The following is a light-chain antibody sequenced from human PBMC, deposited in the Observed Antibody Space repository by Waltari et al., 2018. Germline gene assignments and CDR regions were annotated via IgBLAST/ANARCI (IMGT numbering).Light chain of an antibody. CDR3: QQYDSTPQT. Sequence: DIVMTQSPDSLAVSLGERATINCKSSQSVLYSSNNKNYSAWYQQKPGQPPKLIIYWASTRESGVPDRFSGSGSGTDFTLTISSLQAEDVAVYYCQQYDSTPQTFGQGTKVEIK. CDR2: WAS. CDR1: QSVLYSSNNKNY. V-gene: IGKV4-1*01. J-gene: IGKJ1*01.